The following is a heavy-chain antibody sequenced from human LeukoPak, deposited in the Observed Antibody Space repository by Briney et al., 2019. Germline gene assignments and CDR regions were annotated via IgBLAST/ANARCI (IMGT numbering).Heavy chain of an antibody. J-gene: IGHJ3*02. CDR2: ISSSSSYI. D-gene: IGHD6-19*01. CDR1: GFNFGSYN. Sequence: GGTLRLSWAASGFNFGSYNMNWVRQAPGKGLEWVSSISSSSSYINYADSVKGRFTISRDNAKNSLYLQMNGLRAEDTAVYKCARDLPQPTRGWFENAGAAFDIWGQGTMVTVSS. CDR3: ARDLPQPTRGWFENAGAAFDI. V-gene: IGHV3-21*01.